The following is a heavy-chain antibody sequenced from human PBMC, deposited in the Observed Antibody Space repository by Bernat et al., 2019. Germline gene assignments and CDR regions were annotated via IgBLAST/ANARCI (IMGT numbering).Heavy chain of an antibody. D-gene: IGHD1-20*01. CDR3: ARGKWNDILTKYIWFDP. Sequence: QVTLKESGPALVKPTETLTLTCTVSGVSLNNARMGVSWIRQPPGKALEWLAHIFWNDEKSFSTSLKSRHTISKDTSKSRVVLTPTNIDPVDTATDYCARGKWNDILTKYIWFDPWGQGTLVTVSP. CDR2: IFWNDEK. V-gene: IGHV2-26*01. CDR1: GVSLNNARMG. J-gene: IGHJ5*02.